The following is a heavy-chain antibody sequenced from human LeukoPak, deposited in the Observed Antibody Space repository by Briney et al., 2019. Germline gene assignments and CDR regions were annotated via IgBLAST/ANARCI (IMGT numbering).Heavy chain of an antibody. CDR1: GGSISSGGYS. Sequence: PSQTLSLTCAVSGGSISSGGYSWSWIRQHPGKGLEWIGYIYYSGSTYYNPSLKSRVTISVDTSKNQFSLKLSSVTAADTAVYYCARGVDGDYWGQGTLVTVSS. CDR2: IYYSGST. V-gene: IGHV4-31*11. D-gene: IGHD5-24*01. J-gene: IGHJ4*02. CDR3: ARGVDGDY.